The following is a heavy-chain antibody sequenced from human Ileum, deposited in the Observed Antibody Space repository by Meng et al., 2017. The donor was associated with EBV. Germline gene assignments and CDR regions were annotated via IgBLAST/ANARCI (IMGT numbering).Heavy chain of an antibody. V-gene: IGHV4-4*02. CDR1: GSSVGRCDW. CDR2: NSHSGST. CDR3: DSSDYYRSDY. J-gene: IGHJ4*02. D-gene: IGHD3-22*01. Sequence: VNLSEHLSSMWAVHGSSVGRCDWWSWVRGHPVKGLEWIGENSHSGSTTYRPSRKTRVTISLDKYENQLSLKMNSVTAANTAVYYCDSSDYYRSDYWGQGTLVTVSS.